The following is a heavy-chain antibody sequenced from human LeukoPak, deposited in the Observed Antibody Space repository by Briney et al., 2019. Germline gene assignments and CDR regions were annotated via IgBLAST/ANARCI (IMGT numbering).Heavy chain of an antibody. CDR2: ISGSGGST. Sequence: GGSLRLSCAASGFTFSNYAMNWVRQAPGKGVEWVSVISGSGGSTDYADSVKGRFTISRDNSKNTLYLQMNSLRAEDTAVYYCAKSFGPVIAAAGTGADWGQGTPVIVSS. CDR3: AKSFGPVIAAAGTGAD. D-gene: IGHD6-13*01. CDR1: GFTFSNYA. V-gene: IGHV3-23*01. J-gene: IGHJ4*02.